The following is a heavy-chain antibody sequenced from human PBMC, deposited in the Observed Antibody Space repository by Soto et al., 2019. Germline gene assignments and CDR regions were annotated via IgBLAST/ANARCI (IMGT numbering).Heavy chain of an antibody. CDR1: GGSISRGDYY. CDR3: ARWGSGSRQGFDP. D-gene: IGHD3-16*01. Sequence: QVQLQESGPGLVKPSQTLSLTCTFSGGSISRGDYYWSWIRQRPGKGLEWIGDIYYSGSTYYNPSLKSRVTISVATSKNQFSLKLSSVTAADTAVYYCARWGSGSRQGFDPWGQGTLVTVSS. V-gene: IGHV4-31*03. J-gene: IGHJ5*02. CDR2: IYYSGST.